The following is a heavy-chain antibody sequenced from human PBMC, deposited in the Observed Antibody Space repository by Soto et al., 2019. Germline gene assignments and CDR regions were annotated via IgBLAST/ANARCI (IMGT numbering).Heavy chain of an antibody. Sequence: GTSVEVSCEGCGYTFTIYGISWLRQAPGQGLEWMGWISAYNGNTNYAQKLQGRVTMTTDTSTSTAYMELRSLRSDDTAVYYCARGIAVAGGDYWGQGTLVTV. CDR2: ISAYNGNT. CDR1: GYTFTIYG. J-gene: IGHJ4*02. D-gene: IGHD6-19*01. CDR3: ARGIAVAGGDY. V-gene: IGHV1-18*01.